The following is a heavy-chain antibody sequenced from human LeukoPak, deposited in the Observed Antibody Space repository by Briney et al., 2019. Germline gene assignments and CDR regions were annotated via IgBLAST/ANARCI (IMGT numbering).Heavy chain of an antibody. CDR2: ISSSSSYI. J-gene: IGHJ5*02. V-gene: IGHV3-21*01. CDR3: ARDRGYNWFDP. CDR1: GFTFTSHA. Sequence: GGSLRLSCEASGFTFTSHAMNWLRQAPGKGLEWVSSISSSSSYIYYADSVKGRFTISRDNAKNSLYLQMNSLRAEDTAVYYCARDRGYNWFDPWGQGTLVTVSS.